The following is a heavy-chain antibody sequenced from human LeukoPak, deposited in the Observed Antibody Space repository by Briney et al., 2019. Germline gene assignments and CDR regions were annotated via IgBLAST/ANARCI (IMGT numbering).Heavy chain of an antibody. D-gene: IGHD1-26*01. J-gene: IGHJ4*02. CDR1: GFTVSSNY. CDR2: IYSGGST. CDR3: AKDLGIVGATGKD. V-gene: IGHV3-53*01. Sequence: GGSLRLSCAASGFTVSSNYMSWVRQAPGKGLEWVSVIYSGGSTYYADSVKGRFTISRDNSKNTLYLQMNSLRAEDTAVYYCAKDLGIVGATGKDWGQGTLVTVSS.